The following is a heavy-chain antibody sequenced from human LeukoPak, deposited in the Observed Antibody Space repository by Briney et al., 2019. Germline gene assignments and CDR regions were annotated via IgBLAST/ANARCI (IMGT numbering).Heavy chain of an antibody. V-gene: IGHV3-30-3*01. J-gene: IGHJ4*02. CDR3: ARDKDYFDY. Sequence: GGSLRLSCAASGFTFSSYAMHWVRQAPGKGLEWVAVISYDGSNKYYADSVKGRFTISRDNSKNTLYLQMNSLRAEDTAVYYCARDKDYFDYWGQGTLVTVSS. CDR1: GFTFSSYA. CDR2: ISYDGSNK.